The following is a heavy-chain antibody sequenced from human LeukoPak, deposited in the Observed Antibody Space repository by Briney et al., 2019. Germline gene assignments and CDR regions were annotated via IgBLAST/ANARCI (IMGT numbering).Heavy chain of an antibody. CDR3: ANTYDYVWGRYSAFDY. D-gene: IGHD3-16*01. CDR2: ICGSGGST. CDR1: GFTFSSYA. J-gene: IGHJ4*02. V-gene: IGHV3-23*01. Sequence: GGSLRLSCAASGFTFSSYAMSWVRQAPGKGLEWVSAICGSGGSTYYADSVKGRFTISRDNSKNTLYLQMNSLRAEDTAVYYCANTYDYVWGRYSAFDYWGQGTLVTVSS.